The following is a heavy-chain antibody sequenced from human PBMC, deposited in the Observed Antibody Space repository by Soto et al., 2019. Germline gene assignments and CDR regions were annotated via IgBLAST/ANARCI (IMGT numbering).Heavy chain of an antibody. CDR1: GFTFSSYA. CDR3: AKGKIVVPAASMDV. CDR2: ISGSGGST. Sequence: PGGSLRLSCAASGFTFSSYAMSWVRQAPGKGLEWVSAISGSGGSTYYADSVKGRFTISRDNSKNTLYLQMNSLRAEDTAVYYCAKGKIVVPAASMDVWGQGTTVTVSS. V-gene: IGHV3-23*01. J-gene: IGHJ6*02. D-gene: IGHD2-2*01.